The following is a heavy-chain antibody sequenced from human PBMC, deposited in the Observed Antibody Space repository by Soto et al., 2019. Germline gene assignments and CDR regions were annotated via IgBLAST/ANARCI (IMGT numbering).Heavy chain of an antibody. CDR1: GYTFTSYG. D-gene: IGHD3-3*01. CDR2: ISAYNGNT. CDR3: ARSDRLRFLEWFLGAFDL. V-gene: IGHV1-18*01. J-gene: IGHJ3*01. Sequence: ASVKVSCKASGYTFTSYGISWVRQAPGQGLEWMGWISAYNGNTNYAQKLQGRVTMTTDTSTSTAYMELRSLRSDDTAVYYCARSDRLRFLEWFLGAFDLWGQGTMVTVSS.